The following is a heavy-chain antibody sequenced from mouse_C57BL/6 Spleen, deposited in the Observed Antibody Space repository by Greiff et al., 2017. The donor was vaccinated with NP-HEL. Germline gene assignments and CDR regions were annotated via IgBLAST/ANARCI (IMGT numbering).Heavy chain of an antibody. V-gene: IGHV1-82*01. CDR3: ARGAYYGNDY. CDR1: GYAFSSSW. CDR2: IYPGDGDT. Sequence: QVQLQQSGPELVKPGASVKISCKASGYAFSSSWMNWVKQRPGKGLEWIGRIYPGDGDTNYNGKFKGKATLTADKSSSTAYMQLSSLTSEDSAVYFCARGAYYGNDYWGQGTTLTVSS. J-gene: IGHJ2*01. D-gene: IGHD1-1*01.